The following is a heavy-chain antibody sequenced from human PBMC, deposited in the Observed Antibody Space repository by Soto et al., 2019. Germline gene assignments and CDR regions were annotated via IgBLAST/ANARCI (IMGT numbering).Heavy chain of an antibody. CDR1: GYTFTSYA. CDR2: INAGNGYT. CDR3: ARDMVSSSWLSYFGY. Sequence: ASVKVSCKASGYTFTSYAMHWVRQAPGQRLEWMGWINAGNGYTQYSQNFQGRVTITRDTSASTAYMELSSLRSEDTAVYFCARDMVSSSWLSYFGYWGQGTLVTVSS. V-gene: IGHV1-3*01. D-gene: IGHD6-13*01. J-gene: IGHJ4*02.